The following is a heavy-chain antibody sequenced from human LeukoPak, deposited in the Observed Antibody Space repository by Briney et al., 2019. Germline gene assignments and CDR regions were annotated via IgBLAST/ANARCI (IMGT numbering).Heavy chain of an antibody. CDR1: GFTFDDYG. D-gene: IGHD3-22*01. Sequence: GGSLRLSCAASGFTFDDYGMSWVRQAPGKGLEWVSGINWNGGSTGYADSVKGRFTISRDNAKNSLYLQMNSLRAEDTALYYCARDRARPAYYDSSGYHDAFDIWGQGTMVTVSS. J-gene: IGHJ3*02. V-gene: IGHV3-20*04. CDR2: INWNGGST. CDR3: ARDRARPAYYDSSGYHDAFDI.